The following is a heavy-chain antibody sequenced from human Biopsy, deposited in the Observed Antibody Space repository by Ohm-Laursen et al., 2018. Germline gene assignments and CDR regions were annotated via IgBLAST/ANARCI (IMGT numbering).Heavy chain of an antibody. V-gene: IGHV4-59*01. D-gene: IGHD2-8*02. J-gene: IGHJ6*02. CDR3: ARDRIAYCTATSCDNFGLDV. CDR1: SASINLYY. Sequence: SDTLSLTCAVSSASINLYYWGWIRQSPGKGLEWIGYINHSGHTNYSPSLKSRLTMSVDTSKNQFSLKLTSVTAADTAVYYCARDRIAYCTATSCDNFGLDVWGQGTTVTVSS. CDR2: INHSGHT.